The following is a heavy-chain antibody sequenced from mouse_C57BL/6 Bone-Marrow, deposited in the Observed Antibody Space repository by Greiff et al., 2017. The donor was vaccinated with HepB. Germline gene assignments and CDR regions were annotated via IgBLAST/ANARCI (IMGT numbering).Heavy chain of an antibody. J-gene: IGHJ1*03. CDR3: ARHSGLLYWYFDV. D-gene: IGHD2-1*01. CDR2: IWSDGST. Sequence: VQRVESGPGLVAPSQRLSITCTVSGFSLTSYGVHWVRQPPGKGLEWLVVIWSDGSTTYNSALKSRLSISKDNSKSQVFLKMNSLQTDDTAMYYCARHSGLLYWYFDVWGTGTTVTVSS. CDR1: GFSLTSYG. V-gene: IGHV2-6-1*01.